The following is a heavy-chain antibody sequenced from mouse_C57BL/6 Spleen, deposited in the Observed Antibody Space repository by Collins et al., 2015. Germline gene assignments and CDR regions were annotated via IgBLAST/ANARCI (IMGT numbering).Heavy chain of an antibody. J-gene: IGHJ3*01. CDR2: IYPGDGDT. Sequence: QVQMQQSGAELVKPGASVKIFCKASGYAFSTYWLNWVKQRPGKGLEWIGQIYPGDGDTNYNEKFKDKATLTADKSSSTAYMQLSSLTSEDSAVYFCARGVYWGQGTLVTVSA. V-gene: IGHV1-80*01. CDR1: GYAFSTYW. CDR3: ARGVY.